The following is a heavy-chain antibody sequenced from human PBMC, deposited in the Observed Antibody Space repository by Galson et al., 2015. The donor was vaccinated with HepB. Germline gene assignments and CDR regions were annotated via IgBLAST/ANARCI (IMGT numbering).Heavy chain of an antibody. D-gene: IGHD5-12*01. CDR1: GYSLTSYW. V-gene: IGHV5-10-1*01. Sequence: QSGAEVKKPGESLRISCKGSGYSLTSYWISWVRQMPGKGLEWMGRIDPSDSYTNYSPSFQGHVTISADKSISTAYLQWSSLKASDTAMYYCARQLEGGGYSGYIFDYWGQGTLVTVSS. CDR3: ARQLEGGGYSGYIFDY. J-gene: IGHJ4*02. CDR2: IDPSDSYT.